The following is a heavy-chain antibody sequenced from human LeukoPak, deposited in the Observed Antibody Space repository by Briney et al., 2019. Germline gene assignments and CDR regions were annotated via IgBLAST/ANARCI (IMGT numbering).Heavy chain of an antibody. CDR2: IQYDGSNK. CDR3: AKDRVPAAKVYYYYYMDV. Sequence: GGSLRLSCAASGFTFSGYGMHWVRQAPGKGLEWVAFIQYDGSNKYYADSVKGRFTISRDNSKNTLYLQMNSLRAEDTAVYYCAKDRVPAAKVYYYYYMDVWGKGTTVTISS. CDR1: GFTFSGYG. D-gene: IGHD3-10*01. J-gene: IGHJ6*03. V-gene: IGHV3-30*02.